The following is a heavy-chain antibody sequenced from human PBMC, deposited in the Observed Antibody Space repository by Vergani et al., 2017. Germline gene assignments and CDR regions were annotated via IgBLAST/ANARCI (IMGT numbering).Heavy chain of an antibody. J-gene: IGHJ6*02. CDR1: GFTFSSYS. V-gene: IGHV3-48*01. Sequence: EVQLVESGGGLVQPGGSLRLSCATSGFTFSSYSMNWVRQAPGKGLEWVSYISSSSSTIYYADSVKGRFTISRDNAKNSLYLQMNSLRAEDTAVYYCARSVGYYYGMDVWGQGTTVTVSS. D-gene: IGHD1-26*01. CDR3: ARSVGYYYGMDV. CDR2: ISSSSSTI.